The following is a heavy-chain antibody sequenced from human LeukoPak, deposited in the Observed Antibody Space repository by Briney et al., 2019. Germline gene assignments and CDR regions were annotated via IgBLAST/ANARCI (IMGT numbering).Heavy chain of an antibody. J-gene: IGHJ4*02. CDR3: ARNPDTAMVTFDY. CDR1: GFTFSDYY. V-gene: IGHV3-11*03. D-gene: IGHD5-18*01. Sequence: GGSLRLSCAASGFTFSDYYMTWIRQAPGKGLEWVSYITSSGYYTNYGDSVKGRFTMSRDNAKKSLYLQMDSLRAEDTAVYYCARNPDTAMVTFDYWGQGTLVTVSS. CDR2: ITSSGYYT.